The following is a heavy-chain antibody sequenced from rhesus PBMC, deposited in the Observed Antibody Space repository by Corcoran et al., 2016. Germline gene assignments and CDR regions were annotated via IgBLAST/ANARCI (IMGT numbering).Heavy chain of an antibody. V-gene: IGHV2S1*01. Sequence: QVTLKESGPALVKPTQTLTLTCTFSGFSISTSGMGVGWIRQPPGKALEWLALIYWDDDKYYSTSRKSRLTISKDTSKNQFSLKLSSVTAADTAVYYCAREGSDYGNYYWYFDLWGPGTPITISS. CDR2: IYWDDDK. J-gene: IGHJ2*01. CDR3: AREGSDYGNYYWYFDL. D-gene: IGHD4-35*01. CDR1: GFSISTSGMG.